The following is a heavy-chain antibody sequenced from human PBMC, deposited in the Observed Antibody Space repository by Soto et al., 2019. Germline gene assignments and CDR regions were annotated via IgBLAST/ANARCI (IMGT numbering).Heavy chain of an antibody. V-gene: IGHV5-51*01. CDR1: GYSFTSYW. D-gene: IGHD6-19*01. Sequence: PGESLKISCKGSGYSFTSYWIGWVRQMPGKGLEWMGIIYPGDSDTRYSPSFQGQVTISADKSISTAYLQWSSLKASDTAMYYCASHSIAVAGHYYYYGMDVWGQGTTVTV. CDR2: IYPGDSDT. J-gene: IGHJ6*02. CDR3: ASHSIAVAGHYYYYGMDV.